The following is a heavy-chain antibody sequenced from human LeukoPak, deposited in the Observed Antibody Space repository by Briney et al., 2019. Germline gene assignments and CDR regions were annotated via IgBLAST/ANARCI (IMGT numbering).Heavy chain of an antibody. V-gene: IGHV4-59*01. CDR3: ARGYRPHSSGYCGY. Sequence: SETLSLTCTVSGGSISSYYWSWIRQPPGKGLEWIGYIYYSGSTNYNPSLKSRVTISVDTSKNQFSLKLSSVTAADTAVYYCARGYRPHSSGYCGYWGQGTLVTVSS. D-gene: IGHD3-22*01. J-gene: IGHJ4*02. CDR2: IYYSGST. CDR1: GGSISSYY.